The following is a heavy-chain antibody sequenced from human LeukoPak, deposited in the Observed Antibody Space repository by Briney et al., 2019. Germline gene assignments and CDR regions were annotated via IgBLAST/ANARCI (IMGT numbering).Heavy chain of an antibody. V-gene: IGHV1-2*04. CDR3: AREMRILTGSYYYYGMDV. CDR1: GYTFTGYY. Sequence: GASVKVSCKASGYTFTGYYMHWVRQAPGQGLEWMGWINPNSGGTNYAQKFQGWVTMTRDTSISTAYMELSRLRSDDTAVYYCAREMRILTGSYYYYGMDVWGQGTTVTVSS. J-gene: IGHJ6*02. D-gene: IGHD3-9*01. CDR2: INPNSGGT.